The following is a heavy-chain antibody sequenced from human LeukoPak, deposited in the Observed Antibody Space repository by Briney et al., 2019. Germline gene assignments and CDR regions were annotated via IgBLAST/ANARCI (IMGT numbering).Heavy chain of an antibody. D-gene: IGHD6-13*01. Sequence: SETLSLTCTVSGGSISSYYWSWIRQPPGKGLEWIGYIHYSGSTNYNPSLKSRVTISVDTSKNQFSLKLSSVTAADTAVYYCARAAADYYYYYGMDVWGQGTTVTVSS. CDR1: GGSISSYY. J-gene: IGHJ6*02. CDR3: ARAAADYYYYYGMDV. CDR2: IHYSGST. V-gene: IGHV4-59*01.